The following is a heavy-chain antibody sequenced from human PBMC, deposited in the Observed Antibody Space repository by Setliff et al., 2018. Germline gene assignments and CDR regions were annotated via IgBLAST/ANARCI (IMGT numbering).Heavy chain of an antibody. V-gene: IGHV4-39*06. CDR1: GGSISSSSYD. CDR3: ARVDFTMLQGVLGQ. Sequence: SETLSLTCTVSGGSISSSSYDWGWIRQRQGKGLEWLGSAYFSGYTYYNPSRSGRITISIDTSKNHFTLRLTSVTAADTDVYYCARVDFTMLQGVLGQWGQGTLVTVSS. CDR2: AYFSGYT. J-gene: IGHJ1*01. D-gene: IGHD3-10*01.